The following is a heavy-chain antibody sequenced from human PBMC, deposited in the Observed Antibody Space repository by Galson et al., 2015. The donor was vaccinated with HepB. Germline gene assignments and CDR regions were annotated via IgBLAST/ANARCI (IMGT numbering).Heavy chain of an antibody. CDR1: GGSISSSSYY. Sequence: SLTCTVSGGSISSSSYYWGWIRQPPGKGLEWIGSIYYSGSTYYNPSLKSRVTISVDTSKNQFSLKLSSVTAADTAVYYCARFGGNSNDAFDIWGQGTMVTVSS. CDR2: IYYSGST. CDR3: ARFGGNSNDAFDI. V-gene: IGHV4-39*01. D-gene: IGHD4-23*01. J-gene: IGHJ3*02.